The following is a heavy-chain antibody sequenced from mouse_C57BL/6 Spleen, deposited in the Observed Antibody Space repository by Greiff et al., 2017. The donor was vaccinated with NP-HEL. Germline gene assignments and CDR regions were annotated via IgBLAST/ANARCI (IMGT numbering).Heavy chain of an antibody. CDR2: ISSGSSTI. D-gene: IGHD1-1*01. Sequence: EVKLVESGGGLVKPGGSLKLSCAASGFTFSDYGMHWVRQAPEKGLEWVAYISSGSSTIYYADTVKGRFTISRDNAKNTLFLQMTSLRSEDTAMYYCARTIYYYGSSYNYYAMDYWGQGTSVTVSS. J-gene: IGHJ4*01. CDR1: GFTFSDYG. CDR3: ARTIYYYGSSYNYYAMDY. V-gene: IGHV5-17*01.